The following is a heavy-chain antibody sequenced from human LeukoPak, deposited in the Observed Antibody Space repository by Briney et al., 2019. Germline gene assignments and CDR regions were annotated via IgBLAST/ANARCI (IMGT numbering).Heavy chain of an antibody. Sequence: GESLKISCKGSGYSFTSYWIGWVRQAPGKGLEWVSVISGSGHSTDYADSVKGRFTISRDNSKNTLYLQMNSLRAEDTAVYYCAKDGYYDSSAYYYVRYFDLWGRGTLVTVSS. CDR1: GYSFTSYW. CDR2: ISGSGHST. D-gene: IGHD3-22*01. CDR3: AKDGYYDSSAYYYVRYFDL. J-gene: IGHJ2*01. V-gene: IGHV3-23*01.